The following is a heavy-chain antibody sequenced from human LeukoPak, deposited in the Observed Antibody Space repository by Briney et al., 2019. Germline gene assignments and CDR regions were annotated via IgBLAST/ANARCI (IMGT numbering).Heavy chain of an antibody. D-gene: IGHD2-15*01. CDR1: GGTFSSYT. Sequence: SVKVSCKASGGTFSSYTISWVRQAPGQGLEWMGRVIPILGIANYAQKFQGRATITADKSTSTAYMELSSLRSEDTAVYYCARSGYCSGGSCLPTQYWGQGTLVTVSS. V-gene: IGHV1-69*02. CDR2: VIPILGIA. J-gene: IGHJ4*02. CDR3: ARSGYCSGGSCLPTQY.